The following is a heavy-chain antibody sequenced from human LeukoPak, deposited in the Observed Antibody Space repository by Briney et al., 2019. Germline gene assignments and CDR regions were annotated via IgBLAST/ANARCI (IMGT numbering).Heavy chain of an antibody. D-gene: IGHD6-19*01. Sequence: SETLSLTCTVSGGSISSGGYYWSWIRQHPGKGLEWIGYIYYSGSTYYNPSLKSRVTIPVDTSKNQFSLKLSSVTAADTAVYYCAKYSSGWVPSWSQGTLITVSS. CDR3: AKYSSGWVPS. J-gene: IGHJ5*02. CDR2: IYYSGST. V-gene: IGHV4-31*03. CDR1: GGSISSGGYY.